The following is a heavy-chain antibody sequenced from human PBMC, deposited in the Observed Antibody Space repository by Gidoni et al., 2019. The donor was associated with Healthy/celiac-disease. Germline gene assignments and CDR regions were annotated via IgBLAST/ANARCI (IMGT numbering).Heavy chain of an antibody. CDR1: GGPISSYY. J-gene: IGHJ3*02. V-gene: IGHV4-4*07. CDR2: IYTSGST. CDR3: ARGLQEYSSSSGAFDI. Sequence: QVQLQESGPGLVKPSETLSLTCTVSGGPISSYYWSWIRQPAGKGLEWIGRIYTSGSTNYNPSLKSRVTMSVDTSKNQFSLKLSSVTAADTAVYYCARGLQEYSSSSGAFDIWGQGTMVTVSS. D-gene: IGHD6-6*01.